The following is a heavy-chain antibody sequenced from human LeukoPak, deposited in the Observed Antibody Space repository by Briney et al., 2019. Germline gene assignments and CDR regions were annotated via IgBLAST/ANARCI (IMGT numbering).Heavy chain of an antibody. CDR2: ISYDGSNK. CDR3: ARATGTTGGLFDY. CDR1: GFTFSTYA. D-gene: IGHD1-7*01. V-gene: IGHV3-30*01. J-gene: IGHJ4*02. Sequence: GGSLRLSCAASGFTFSTYAMHWVRQAPGKGLEWVAVISYDGSNKYYADSVKGRFTISRDNSKNTLYLQMNSLRVEDTAVYYCARATGTTGGLFDYWGQGTLVTVSS.